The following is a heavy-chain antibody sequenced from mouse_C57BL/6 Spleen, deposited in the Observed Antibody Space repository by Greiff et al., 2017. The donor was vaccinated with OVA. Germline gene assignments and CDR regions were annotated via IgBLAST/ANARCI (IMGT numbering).Heavy chain of an antibody. V-gene: IGHV2-2*01. Sequence: VQLKESGPGLVQPSQSLSITCTVSGFSLTSYGVHWVRQSPGKGLEWLGVIWSGGSTDYNAAFISRLSISKDNSKSQVFFKMNSLQADDTAIYYCARSGYDYDGGFAYWGQGTLVTVSA. J-gene: IGHJ3*01. D-gene: IGHD2-4*01. CDR1: GFSLTSYG. CDR3: ARSGYDYDGGFAY. CDR2: IWSGGST.